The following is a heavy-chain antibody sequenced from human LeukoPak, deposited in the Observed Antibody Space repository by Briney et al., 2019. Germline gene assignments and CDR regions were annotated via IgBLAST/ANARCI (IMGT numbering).Heavy chain of an antibody. CDR1: GFTFRNYG. J-gene: IGHJ4*02. CDR3: ARDPTAVANLPQYYLDY. D-gene: IGHD4-23*01. Sequence: AGGSLRLSCAASGFTFRNYGMHWVRQAPGKGLEWVAVISYDRSLKYYADSVRGRFTISSDNSKNTLYLQMNSLRVGDTAVYYCARDPTAVANLPQYYLDYWGQGILVTVSS. CDR2: ISYDRSLK. V-gene: IGHV3-30*19.